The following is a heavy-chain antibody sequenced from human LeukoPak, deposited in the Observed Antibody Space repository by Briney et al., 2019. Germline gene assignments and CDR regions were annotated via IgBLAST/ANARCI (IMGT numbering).Heavy chain of an antibody. Sequence: ASVKVSCKASGYTFTGYYMHLVRQAPGPGLEWMGRINPNRGDTNYAQKFQGRVTMTRDTSISTDYMELSRLRSDDTAVYYCERGYSNSWGDWFDPWGQGTLVTVSS. V-gene: IGHV1-2*06. CDR3: ERGYSNSWGDWFDP. CDR2: INPNRGDT. J-gene: IGHJ5*02. CDR1: GYTFTGYY. D-gene: IGHD6-13*01.